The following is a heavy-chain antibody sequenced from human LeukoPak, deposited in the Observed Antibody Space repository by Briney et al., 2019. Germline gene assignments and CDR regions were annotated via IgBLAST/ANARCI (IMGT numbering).Heavy chain of an antibody. Sequence: SETLSLTCTVSGGSISSYYWTWIRQPPGKGLEWIGFVYYSGSTNYNPSLKSRVTISLDASKKQFFLKLSSVTAADTAVYYCARGGSSGYMLWGQGTLVTVSS. CDR1: GGSISSYY. J-gene: IGHJ4*02. CDR2: VYYSGST. D-gene: IGHD3-10*02. V-gene: IGHV4-59*01. CDR3: ARGGSSGYML.